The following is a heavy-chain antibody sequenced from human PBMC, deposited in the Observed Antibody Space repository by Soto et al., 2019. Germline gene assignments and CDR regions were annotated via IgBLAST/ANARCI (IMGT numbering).Heavy chain of an antibody. J-gene: IGHJ5*02. D-gene: IGHD6-6*01. Sequence: QVQLQESGPGLVKPSQTLSLTCTVSGGSISSGGYYWSWIRQHPGKGLEWIGYIYYSGSTYYNPSIKSRVTISVDTSTNQSSLKLSSVTAADTAVYYCSTSERFLNWFDPWGQGTLVTVSS. CDR2: IYYSGST. CDR1: GGSISSGGYY. CDR3: STSERFLNWFDP. V-gene: IGHV4-31*03.